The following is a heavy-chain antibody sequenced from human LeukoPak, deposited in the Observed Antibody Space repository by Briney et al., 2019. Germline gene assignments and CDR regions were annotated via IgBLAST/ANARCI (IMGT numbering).Heavy chain of an antibody. J-gene: IGHJ4*02. Sequence: SVTVSRTSSGDIFNNYAFSWVWLAPGPGLEWMGGIIPIFTTTHFAANFQDRFTITADGPTSTVYMEMSSLRSDDTPVYYCVRVGGDNIRRGELLLRRCYFDTWGQGTLVTVSS. CDR3: VRVGGDNIRRGELLLRRCYFDT. V-gene: IGHV1-69*01. CDR2: IIPIFTTT. CDR1: GDIFNNYA. D-gene: IGHD2-21*01.